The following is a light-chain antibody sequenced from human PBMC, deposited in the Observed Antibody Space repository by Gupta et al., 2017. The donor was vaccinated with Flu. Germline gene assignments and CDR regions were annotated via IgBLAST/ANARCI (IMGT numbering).Light chain of an antibody. J-gene: IGLJ3*02. CDR3: VLYIGSAIWM. CDR1: SGSVSTNNY. CDR2: STN. Sequence: QTVVTPEPSFSVSPGGTVTLTCGLNSGSVSTNNYPSWYQQTPGQAPRTLIYSTNTRSSGVPDRFSGSILGNKAALTITGAQSDDESDYYCVLYIGSAIWMFGGGTKLTVL. V-gene: IGLV8-61*01.